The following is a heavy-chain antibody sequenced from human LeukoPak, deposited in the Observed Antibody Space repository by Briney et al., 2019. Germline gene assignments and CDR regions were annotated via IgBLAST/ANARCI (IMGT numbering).Heavy chain of an antibody. CDR3: ARARWYRSGWYVGKWFDP. D-gene: IGHD6-19*01. CDR2: INPNSGGT. Sequence: ASVKVSCKASGYTFTGYYMHWVRQAPGQGLEWMGWINPNSGGTNYAQKFQGRVTMTRDTSISTAYMELSRLRSDDTAVYYCARARWYRSGWYVGKWFDPWGQGTLATVSS. V-gene: IGHV1-2*02. J-gene: IGHJ5*02. CDR1: GYTFTGYY.